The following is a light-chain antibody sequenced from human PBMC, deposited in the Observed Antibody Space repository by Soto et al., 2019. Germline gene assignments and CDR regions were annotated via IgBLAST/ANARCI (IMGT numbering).Light chain of an antibody. Sequence: EIVMTQSPATLSVSPGDRATLSCRASQSVSSRLAWYQQKPGQAPRLLIYGASTRATGIPARFSGSGSGTEFTLSISSLQSEDFAVYYCQQYNNWPPITFGQGTRLEIK. CDR1: QSVSSR. CDR2: GAS. V-gene: IGKV3D-15*01. CDR3: QQYNNWPPIT. J-gene: IGKJ5*01.